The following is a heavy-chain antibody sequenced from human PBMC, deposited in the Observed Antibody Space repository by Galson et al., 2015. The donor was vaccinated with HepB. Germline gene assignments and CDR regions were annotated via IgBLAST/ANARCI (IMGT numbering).Heavy chain of an antibody. D-gene: IGHD3-3*01. J-gene: IGHJ5*02. V-gene: IGHV4-4*07. CDR2: IYTSGST. CDR1: GGSISSYY. Sequence: ETLSLACPVAGGSISSYYWSWVRQLAGGGLGWNGCIYTSGSTNYNPSLKSRVSMSVDTSKNQFSLKLSSVTAADPAVYYCAIATYYYFWSVYHNWFDPWGQGTLVTVSS. CDR3: AIATYYYFWSVYHNWFDP.